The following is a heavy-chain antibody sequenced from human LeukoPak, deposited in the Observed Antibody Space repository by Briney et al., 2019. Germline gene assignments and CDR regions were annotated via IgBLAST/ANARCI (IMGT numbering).Heavy chain of an antibody. CDR1: GFTFSSYS. CDR3: ARAGEVPAAIRDAFDI. D-gene: IGHD2-2*01. V-gene: IGHV3-48*01. CDR2: ISSSSSTI. Sequence: GGFLRLSCAASGFTFSSYSMNWVRQAPGKGLEWVSYISSSSSTIYYADSVKGRFTISRDNAKNSLYLQMNSLRAEDTAVYYCARAGEVPAAIRDAFDIWGQGTMVTVSS. J-gene: IGHJ3*02.